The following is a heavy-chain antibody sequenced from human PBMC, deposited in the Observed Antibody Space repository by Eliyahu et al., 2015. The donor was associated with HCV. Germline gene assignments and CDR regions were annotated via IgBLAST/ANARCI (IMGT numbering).Heavy chain of an antibody. D-gene: IGHD2-15*01. CDR3: ARGVGYCSGGSCLNYYYYYGMDV. Sequence: QVQLVQSGAEVKKPGSSVKVSCKASGGSFSSYAISWVRXAPGQGLEWMGGIIPIFGTANYAQKFQGRVTITADESTSTAYMELSSLRSEDTAVYYCARGVGYCSGGSCLNYYYYYGMDVWGQGTTVTVSS. CDR1: GGSFSSYA. CDR2: IIPIFGTA. V-gene: IGHV1-69*01. J-gene: IGHJ6*02.